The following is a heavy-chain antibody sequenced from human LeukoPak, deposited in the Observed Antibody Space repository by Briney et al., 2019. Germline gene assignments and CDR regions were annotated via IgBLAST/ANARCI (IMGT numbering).Heavy chain of an antibody. D-gene: IGHD2-15*01. CDR3: ARVRHDIVVFYYYYYMDV. V-gene: IGHV4-4*02. CDR1: GGSISSSNW. Sequence: SETLSLTCAVSGGSISSSNWWSWVRQPPGKGLEWIGEIYHSGSTNYNPSLKSRVTISVDKSKNQFSLKLSSVTAADTAVYYCARVRHDIVVFYYYYYMDVWGKGTTVTVSS. J-gene: IGHJ6*03. CDR2: IYHSGST.